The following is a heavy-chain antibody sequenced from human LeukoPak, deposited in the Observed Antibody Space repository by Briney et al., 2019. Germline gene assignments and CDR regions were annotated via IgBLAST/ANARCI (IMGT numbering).Heavy chain of an antibody. CDR1: GGTFSGYY. CDR3: ARDHKWLRPFDY. D-gene: IGHD5-12*01. V-gene: IGHV4-34*01. CDR2: INHSGST. Sequence: SETLSLTCAVYGGTFSGYYLSWIRQAPGKGLEWIGEINHSGSTKYNPSPKSRVNISVDTSNNQFSLKLSCVTAADTAVYCCARDHKWLRPFDYWGQGTLVTVSS. J-gene: IGHJ4*02.